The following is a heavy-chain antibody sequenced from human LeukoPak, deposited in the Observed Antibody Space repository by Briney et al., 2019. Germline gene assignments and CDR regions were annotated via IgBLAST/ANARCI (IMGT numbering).Heavy chain of an antibody. CDR1: GGSISSSSYY. CDR3: PLGTIAPRLQQ. Sequence: SETLSPTCTVSGGSISSSSYYWGWIRQPPGRGLEWIGEINLSGGTNYHPSLKSRVTISVDTSKIQFYLKLSSVTAADTAVYYWPLGTIAPRLQQGGQGTLVSVSS. J-gene: IGHJ1*01. D-gene: IGHD6-6*01. V-gene: IGHV4-39*07. CDR2: INLSGGT.